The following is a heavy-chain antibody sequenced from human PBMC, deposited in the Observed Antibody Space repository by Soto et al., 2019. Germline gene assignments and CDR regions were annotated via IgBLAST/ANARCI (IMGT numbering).Heavy chain of an antibody. D-gene: IGHD3-16*02. V-gene: IGHV2-5*02. J-gene: IGHJ4*02. CDR1: GFSLSTSGVG. CDR3: AHRREKYYDYIWGSYRYTDYFDY. CDR2: IYWDDDK. Sequence: QITLKESGPTLVKPTQTLTLTCTFSGFSLSTSGVGVGWIRQPPGKALEWLALIYWDDDKRYSLSLKSRLTITKDTSKNQVVLTMTNMDPVDTATYYCAHRREKYYDYIWGSYRYTDYFDYWGQGTLVTVSS.